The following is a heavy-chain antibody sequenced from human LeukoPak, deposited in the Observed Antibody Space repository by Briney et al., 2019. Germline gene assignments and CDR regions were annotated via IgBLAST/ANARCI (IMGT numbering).Heavy chain of an antibody. D-gene: IGHD3-3*01. Sequence: ASVKVSCKASGYTFTGYYMHWVRQAPGQGLEWMGGIIPIFGTANYAQKFQGRVTITADESTSTAYMELSSLRSEDTAVYYCARGYPVPYYDFWSGPFKGGWNAFDIWGQGTMVTVSS. CDR1: GYTFTGYY. CDR3: ARGYPVPYYDFWSGPFKGGWNAFDI. V-gene: IGHV1-69*13. J-gene: IGHJ3*02. CDR2: IIPIFGTA.